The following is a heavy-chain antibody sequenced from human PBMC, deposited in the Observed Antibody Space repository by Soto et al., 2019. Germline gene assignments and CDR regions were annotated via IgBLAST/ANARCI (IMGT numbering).Heavy chain of an antibody. CDR2: IGYDGRNE. J-gene: IGHJ5*01. CDR3: ARGGIVVAGGKDIINNYFDP. V-gene: IGHV3-33*01. Sequence: GGSLRLSCAASGFTFNNYDMHWVRQAPGKGLEWVAVIGYDGRNEKYADSVKGRFSISRDNSKNTLFLQMNSLRADDTAVYYWARGGIVVAGGKDIINNYFDPWGQGILVTVSS. CDR1: GFTFNNYD. D-gene: IGHD6-19*01.